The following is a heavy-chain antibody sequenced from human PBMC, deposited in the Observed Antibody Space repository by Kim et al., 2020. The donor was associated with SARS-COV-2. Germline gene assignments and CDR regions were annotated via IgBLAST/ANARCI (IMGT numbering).Heavy chain of an antibody. Sequence: GGSLRLSCAASGFTFSSYSMNWVRQAPGKGLEWVSYISSSSSTIYYADSVKGRFTISRDNAKNSLYLQMNSLRDEDTAVYYCARSYYDFWSGTWEGYGMDVWGQGTTVTVSS. CDR1: GFTFSSYS. V-gene: IGHV3-48*02. CDR3: ARSYYDFWSGTWEGYGMDV. D-gene: IGHD3-3*01. J-gene: IGHJ6*02. CDR2: ISSSSSTI.